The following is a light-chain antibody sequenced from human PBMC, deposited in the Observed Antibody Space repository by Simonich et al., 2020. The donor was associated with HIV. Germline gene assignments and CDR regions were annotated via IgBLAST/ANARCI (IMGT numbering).Light chain of an antibody. J-gene: IGKJ2*01. V-gene: IGKV1D-13*01. CDR3: QQYNNWPPYT. Sequence: AIQLTQSPSSLSASVGDRVTITCRASQGISSALAWYQLKPGKAPKVLIYDASTLASGVPSRFNGSGSGTDFTLTISSLQPEDFAVYYCQQYNNWPPYTCGQGTKLEIK. CDR1: QGISSA. CDR2: DAS.